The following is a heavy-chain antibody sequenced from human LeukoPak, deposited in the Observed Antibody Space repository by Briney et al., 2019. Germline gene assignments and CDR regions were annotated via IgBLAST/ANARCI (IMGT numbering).Heavy chain of an antibody. J-gene: IGHJ6*03. D-gene: IGHD3-3*01. Sequence: SETLSLTRTVSGGSVSSGSYYCRWIRQPPRKGLEWIVYIYYSGSTNYHPSLKSRVTISVDTSKNQFSLKLSSVTAADTAVYYCARAASDFWSGYYYYYMDVWGKGTTVTVSS. CDR1: GGSVSSGSYY. CDR3: ARAASDFWSGYYYYYMDV. CDR2: IYYSGST. V-gene: IGHV4-61*01.